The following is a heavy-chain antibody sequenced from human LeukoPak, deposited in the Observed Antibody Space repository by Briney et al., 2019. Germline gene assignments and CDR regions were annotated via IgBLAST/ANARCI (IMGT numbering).Heavy chain of an antibody. Sequence: PGGSLRLSCAASGFTFDDYAMHWVRQAPGKGLEWVSGISWNSGSIGYADSVKGRFTISRDNSKNTLYLQMNSLRAEDTAVYYCAREVVVITEDAFDIWGQGTMVTVSS. D-gene: IGHD3-22*01. CDR1: GFTFDDYA. CDR2: ISWNSGSI. CDR3: AREVVVITEDAFDI. V-gene: IGHV3-9*01. J-gene: IGHJ3*02.